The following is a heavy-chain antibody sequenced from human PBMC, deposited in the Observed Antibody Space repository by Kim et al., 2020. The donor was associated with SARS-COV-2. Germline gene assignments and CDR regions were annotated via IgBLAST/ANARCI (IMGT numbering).Heavy chain of an antibody. CDR3: ARDAYCSGGSCYHGDAFDI. Sequence: GGSLRLSCAASGFTFSDYYMSWIRQAPGKGLEWVSYISSSGSTIYYADSVKGRFTISRDNAKNSLYLQMNSLRAEDTAVYYCARDAYCSGGSCYHGDAFDIWGQGTMVTVSS. D-gene: IGHD2-15*01. V-gene: IGHV3-11*04. CDR2: ISSSGSTI. CDR1: GFTFSDYY. J-gene: IGHJ3*02.